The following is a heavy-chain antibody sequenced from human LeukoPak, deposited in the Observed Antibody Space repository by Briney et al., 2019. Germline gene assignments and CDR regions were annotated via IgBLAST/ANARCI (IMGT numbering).Heavy chain of an antibody. V-gene: IGHV3-30-3*01. CDR3: ARWSDIVAN. CDR1: GFTFSSYA. J-gene: IGHJ4*02. Sequence: GGSLRLSCAASGFTFSSYAMHWVRQAPGKGLEWVAVISYDGSNKYYADSVKGRFTISRDNAKNSLYLQMNSLRAEDTAVYYCARWSDIVANWGQGTLVTVSS. CDR2: ISYDGSNK. D-gene: IGHD5-12*01.